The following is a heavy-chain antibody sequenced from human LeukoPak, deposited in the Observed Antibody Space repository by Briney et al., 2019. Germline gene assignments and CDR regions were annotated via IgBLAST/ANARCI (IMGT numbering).Heavy chain of an antibody. Sequence: ASVKLSCKASGYTFTSYYMHCVRQAPGQGLEWMGWISAYNGNTNYAQKLQGRVTMTTDTSTSTAYMELRSLRSDDTAVYYCARDSRGYSSGWYYFDYWGQGTLVTVSS. CDR1: GYTFTSYY. CDR3: ARDSRGYSSGWYYFDY. D-gene: IGHD6-19*01. J-gene: IGHJ4*02. V-gene: IGHV1-18*04. CDR2: ISAYNGNT.